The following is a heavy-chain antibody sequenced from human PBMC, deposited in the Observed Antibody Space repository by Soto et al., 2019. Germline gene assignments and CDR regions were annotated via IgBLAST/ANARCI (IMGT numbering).Heavy chain of an antibody. CDR2: IKQDGSEK. CDR1: GFTFSSYW. V-gene: IGHV3-7*03. Sequence: GGSLRLSCAASGFTFSSYWMSWVRQAPGKGLEWVANIKQDGSEKYYVDSVKGRFTISRDNAKNSLYLQMNSLRAEDMAVYYCARVGGVHSNYGAFDIWGQGTMVTVSS. J-gene: IGHJ3*02. CDR3: ARVGGVHSNYGAFDI. D-gene: IGHD4-4*01.